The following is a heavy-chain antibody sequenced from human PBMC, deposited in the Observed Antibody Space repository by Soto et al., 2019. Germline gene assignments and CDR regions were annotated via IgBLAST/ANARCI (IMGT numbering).Heavy chain of an antibody. D-gene: IGHD6-6*01. J-gene: IGHJ6*02. CDR1: GYTFTSYD. CDR2: MNPNSGNT. V-gene: IGHV1-8*01. Sequence: ASVKVSCKASGYTFTSYDINWVRQATGQGLEWMGWMNPNSGNTGYAQKFQGRVTMTRNTSISTAYMELSSLRSEDTAVYYCASPYPTFGSSSSGADYYYYYGRDVCGQGTTVTVSS. CDR3: ASPYPTFGSSSSGADYYYYYGRDV.